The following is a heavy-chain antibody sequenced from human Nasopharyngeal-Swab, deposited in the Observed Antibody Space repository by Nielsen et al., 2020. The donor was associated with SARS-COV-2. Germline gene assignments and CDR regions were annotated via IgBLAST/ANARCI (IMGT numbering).Heavy chain of an antibody. J-gene: IGHJ6*02. Sequence: SLKISCAASGFSFDDYAMHWVRQPPGKGLEWVSRISWNSGNKHYADSVNGRFTISRDNAKNSLYLQMNSLRTEDTALYYCAKDTETGEGIYLWEGGMDVWGQGTTVTVSS. CDR2: ISWNSGNK. CDR1: GFSFDDYA. CDR3: AKDTETGEGIYLWEGGMDV. V-gene: IGHV3-9*01. D-gene: IGHD5-18*01.